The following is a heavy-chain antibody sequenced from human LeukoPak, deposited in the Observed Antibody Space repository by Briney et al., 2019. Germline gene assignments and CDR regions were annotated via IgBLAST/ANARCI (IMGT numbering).Heavy chain of an antibody. D-gene: IGHD3-22*01. V-gene: IGHV4-4*07. CDR3: ARDSDMGSGYYYGYFQH. J-gene: IGHJ1*01. CDR2: VYYSGIV. Sequence: SETLSLTCSVSGDSISGYYWNWIRQPAGEGLEWIGRVYYSGIVNYNLSLKSRVTISVDTSKNQFSLQLNSVTPEDTAVYYCARDSDMGSGYYYGYFQHWGQGTLVTVSS. CDR1: GDSISGYY.